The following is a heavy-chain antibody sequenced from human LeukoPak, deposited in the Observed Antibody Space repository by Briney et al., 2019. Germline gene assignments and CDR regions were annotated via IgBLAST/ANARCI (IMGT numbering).Heavy chain of an antibody. CDR1: GFTVSSNY. V-gene: IGHV3-66*01. D-gene: IGHD3-22*01. CDR2: IYSGGST. CDR3: AKVLYDSSGYSAAPFDY. Sequence: GGSLRLSCAASGFTVSSNYMSWVRQAPGKGLEWVSVIYSGGSTYYADSVKGRFTISRDNSKNTLYLQMNSLRAEDTALYYCAKVLYDSSGYSAAPFDYWGQGTLVTVSS. J-gene: IGHJ4*02.